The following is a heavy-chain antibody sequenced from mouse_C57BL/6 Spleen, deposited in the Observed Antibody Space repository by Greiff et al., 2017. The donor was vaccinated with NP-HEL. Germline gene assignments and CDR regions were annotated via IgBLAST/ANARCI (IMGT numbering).Heavy chain of an antibody. J-gene: IGHJ4*01. CDR2: ISDGGSYT. Sequence: EVQLVESGGGLVKPGGSLKLSCAASGFTFSSYAMSWVRQTPEKRLEWVATISDGGSYTYYPDNVKGRFTISRDNAKNNLYLQMSHLKSEDTAMYYCARSYSNDAMDYWGQGTSVTVSS. V-gene: IGHV5-4*01. CDR3: ARSYSNDAMDY. D-gene: IGHD2-5*01. CDR1: GFTFSSYA.